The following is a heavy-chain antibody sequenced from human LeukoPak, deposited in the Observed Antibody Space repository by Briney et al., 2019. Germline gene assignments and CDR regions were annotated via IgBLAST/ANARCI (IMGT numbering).Heavy chain of an antibody. D-gene: IGHD5-18*01. CDR1: GFTFSSYR. V-gene: IGHV3-74*01. CDR3: AKDTGGYSYGYGDYYYYGMDV. CDR2: INSDGSNI. Sequence: GGSLRLSCAASGFTFSSYRMHWVRQAPGKGLVWVSRINSDGSNIDYADSVKGRFTISRDNSKNTLYLQMNSLRAEDTAVYYCAKDTGGYSYGYGDYYYYGMDVWGQGTTVTVSS. J-gene: IGHJ6*02.